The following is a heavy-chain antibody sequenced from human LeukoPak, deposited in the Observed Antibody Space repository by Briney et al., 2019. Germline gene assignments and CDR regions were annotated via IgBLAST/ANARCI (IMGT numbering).Heavy chain of an antibody. CDR3: AKAEHSSGYSLDY. CDR2: ISYDGSNK. CDR1: GFTFSSYG. Sequence: GGPLRLSCAASGFTFSSYGMHWVRQAPGKGLEWVAVISYDGSNKYYADSVKGRFTISRDNSKNTLYLQMNSLRAEDTAVYYCAKAEHSSGYSLDYWGQGTLVTVSS. V-gene: IGHV3-30*18. J-gene: IGHJ4*02. D-gene: IGHD3-22*01.